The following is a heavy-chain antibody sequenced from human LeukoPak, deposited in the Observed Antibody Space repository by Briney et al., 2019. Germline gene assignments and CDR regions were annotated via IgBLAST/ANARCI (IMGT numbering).Heavy chain of an antibody. Sequence: SETLSLTCTVSGYSISSISSTYYWGWVRQSPGRGLEWIGSIYHSGSTYYNPSLQSRVTMSVDTSKNHFSLRLNSVTAADTAVYYCARQMGSYYWFEPWGQGLLVTVSS. CDR3: ARQMGSYYWFEP. D-gene: IGHD2-8*01. CDR1: GYSISSISSTYY. CDR2: IYHSGST. J-gene: IGHJ5*02. V-gene: IGHV4-39*02.